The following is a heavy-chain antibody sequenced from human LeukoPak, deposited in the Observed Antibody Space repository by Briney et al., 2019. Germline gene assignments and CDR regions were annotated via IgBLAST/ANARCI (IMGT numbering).Heavy chain of an antibody. CDR2: ITTSSSYM. D-gene: IGHD3-10*01. J-gene: IGHJ6*03. V-gene: IGHV3-21*01. CDR1: GFTFSTYN. Sequence: GGSLRLSCAASGFTFSTYNMNWVRRTPGKGLEWVSSITTSSSYMVYAYSVRVRFTISRDNAENSLYLQMNSPRGEDTAVYYCARGRARVTYYYYIDVWGKGTTVTISS. CDR3: ARGRARVTYYYYIDV.